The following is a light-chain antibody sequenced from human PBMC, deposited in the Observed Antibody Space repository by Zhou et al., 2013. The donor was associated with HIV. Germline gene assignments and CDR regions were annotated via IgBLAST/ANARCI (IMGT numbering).Light chain of an antibody. V-gene: IGKV3D-20*02. CDR3: QHRDNWPA. Sequence: EIVLTQSPATLSVSPGEEVTLSCRASQRVSNNYIAWYQQKPGQAPRLLIFGASTRATGIPDRFSGSGSGTDFTLTISSLEPEDFAVYYCQHRDNWPAFGPGTKVDI. CDR1: QRVSNNY. J-gene: IGKJ3*01. CDR2: GAS.